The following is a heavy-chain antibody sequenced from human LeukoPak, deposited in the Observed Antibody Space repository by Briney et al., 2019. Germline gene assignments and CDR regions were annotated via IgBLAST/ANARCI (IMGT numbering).Heavy chain of an antibody. CDR1: GFTFSSYW. CDR2: IKQDGSEK. D-gene: IGHD3-10*01. V-gene: IGHV3-7*04. Sequence: PGGSLRLSCAASGFTFSSYWMTWVRQAPGKGLEWVANIKQDGSEKYYVDSVKGRFTISRDSAENSLYLQMNSLRAEDTAVYYCARGITVIRGVFSLDYWGKGTLVTVS. CDR3: ARGITVIRGVFSLDY. J-gene: IGHJ4*02.